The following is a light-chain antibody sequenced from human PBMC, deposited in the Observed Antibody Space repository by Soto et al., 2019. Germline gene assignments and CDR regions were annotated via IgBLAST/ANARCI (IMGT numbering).Light chain of an antibody. V-gene: IGKV3-20*01. CDR2: GAA. Sequence: EIVLTQSPGTLSLSPGEGATLSCRASQTVRSSYLAWYQQKPGQAPRLLIYGAARRATGIPDRFSGSGSGTDSALTISILEPEDFAVYYCQHYDSPPPVNTFGQGTKLEIK. CDR3: QHYDSPPPVNT. J-gene: IGKJ2*01. CDR1: QTVRSSY.